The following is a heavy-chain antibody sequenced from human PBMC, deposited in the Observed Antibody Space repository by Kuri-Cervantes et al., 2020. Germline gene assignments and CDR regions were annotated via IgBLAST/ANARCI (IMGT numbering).Heavy chain of an antibody. CDR2: ISSSSSYI. CDR3: ASHRVGSDY. D-gene: IGHD3-10*01. Sequence: GESLKISCAASGFTFSSYSMNWVRQAPGKGLEWVSSISSSSSYIYYADSVKGRFTISRDNSKNTLYLQMNSLRAEDTAVYYCASHRVGSDYWGQGTLVTVSS. CDR1: GFTFSSYS. J-gene: IGHJ4*02. V-gene: IGHV3-21*01.